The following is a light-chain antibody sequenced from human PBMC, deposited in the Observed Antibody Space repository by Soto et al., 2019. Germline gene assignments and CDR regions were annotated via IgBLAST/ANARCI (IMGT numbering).Light chain of an antibody. CDR1: QTVGSF. Sequence: EIVLTQSPATLSLSPGERATLSCRASQTVGSFLAWYQHKPVQAPRLLIYNTSKRANGIPARFSGSGSGTDFTLTISSLEPEDFAVYYCQQRYNWPPLTFGGGTKVEMK. J-gene: IGKJ4*01. V-gene: IGKV3-11*01. CDR2: NTS. CDR3: QQRYNWPPLT.